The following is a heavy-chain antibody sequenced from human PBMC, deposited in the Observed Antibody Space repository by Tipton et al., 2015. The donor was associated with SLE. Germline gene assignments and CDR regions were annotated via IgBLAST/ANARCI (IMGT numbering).Heavy chain of an antibody. V-gene: IGHV1-2*02. J-gene: IGHJ5*02. Sequence: QLVQSGAEVRKPGASVKVSCKASGYTFIDYYMLWVRQAPGQGLEWMGWINPNSGGTNYAQKFQGRVTMTRDTSISTAYMELSRRRSDDTAVYYCARSGSYTGWFDPWGQGTLVTVSS. CDR1: GYTFIDYY. D-gene: IGHD1-26*01. CDR2: INPNSGGT. CDR3: ARSGSYTGWFDP.